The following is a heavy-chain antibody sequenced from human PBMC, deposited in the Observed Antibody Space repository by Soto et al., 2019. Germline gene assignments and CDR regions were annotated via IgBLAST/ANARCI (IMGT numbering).Heavy chain of an antibody. J-gene: IGHJ4*02. CDR1: GYSSSNYY. CDR2: VNPYGAST. D-gene: IGHD2-21*02. Sequence: GASVKVSCKASGYSSSNYYTHWARQAPGQGLEWMGIVNPYGASTNYAQRFQGRVTLTRDTSTNTDYMELSRLTSDDTATYYCASVTTIWSNWGQGTLVTVYS. CDR3: ASVTTIWSN. V-gene: IGHV1-46*01.